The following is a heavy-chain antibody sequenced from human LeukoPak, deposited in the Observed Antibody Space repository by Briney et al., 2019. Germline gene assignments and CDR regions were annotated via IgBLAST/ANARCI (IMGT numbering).Heavy chain of an antibody. CDR1: GGSISSYY. CDR3: ARALGDSSGYYYYYFDY. Sequence: PSETLSLTCTVSGGSISSYYWSWIRQPAGKGLEWIGRIYTSGSTNYNPSLKSRVTRSVDTSKNQFSLKLSSVTAADTAVYYCARALGDSSGYYYYYFDYWGQGTLVTVSS. J-gene: IGHJ4*02. V-gene: IGHV4-4*07. D-gene: IGHD3-22*01. CDR2: IYTSGST.